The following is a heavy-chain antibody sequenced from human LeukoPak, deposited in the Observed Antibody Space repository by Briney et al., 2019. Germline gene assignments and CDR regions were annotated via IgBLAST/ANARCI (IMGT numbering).Heavy chain of an antibody. CDR2: VNLTGGTT. J-gene: IGHJ4*02. CDR1: GFTFKNYA. D-gene: IGHD2-15*01. CDR3: AKGHPTLVDCSDFDF. Sequence: GGSLRLSCAASGFTFKNYAMNWVRQAPGKGLEWVSTVNLTGGTTYHADSVKGRFTIFRDNSKNAVYLQMNSLRAEDTAVYYCAKGHPTLVDCSDFDFWGQGTLITVSS. V-gene: IGHV3-23*01.